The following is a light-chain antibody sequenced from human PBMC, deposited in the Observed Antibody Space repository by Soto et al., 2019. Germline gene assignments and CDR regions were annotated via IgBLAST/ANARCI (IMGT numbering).Light chain of an antibody. CDR2: DAS. Sequence: DLQMTQSPSTLSASVGDRVTITCRASQSISSWLAWYQQKPGKAPKLLIYDASSLQSGVPSRFSGSGSGTEFTLTINGLQPDDFATYYYQQYSGYSQTFGQGTKVDIK. V-gene: IGKV1-5*01. CDR1: QSISSW. J-gene: IGKJ1*01. CDR3: QQYSGYSQT.